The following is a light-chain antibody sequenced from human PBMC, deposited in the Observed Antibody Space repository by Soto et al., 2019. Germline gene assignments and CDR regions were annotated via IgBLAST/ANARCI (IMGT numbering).Light chain of an antibody. Sequence: QAVLTQPPSVSGAPGQRVTISCTGSSSNIGAGYDVHWYQQFPGTAPKLLIYGNSNRPSGVPARFSGSKSGSSASLAITGLQAEDEADYYCQSYDSSLTGPKVLFGGGTKLTVL. CDR2: GNS. CDR3: QSYDSSLTGPKVL. CDR1: SSNIGAGYD. V-gene: IGLV1-40*01. J-gene: IGLJ2*01.